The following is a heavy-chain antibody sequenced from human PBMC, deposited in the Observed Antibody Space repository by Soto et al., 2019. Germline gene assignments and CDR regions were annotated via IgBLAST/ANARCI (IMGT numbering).Heavy chain of an antibody. V-gene: IGHV4-34*01. CDR2: INHSGST. Sequence: KPSETLSLTCAVYGGSFSGYYWSWIRQPPGKGLEWIGEINHSGSTNYNPSLKSRVTISVDTSKNQFSLKLSSVTAADTAVYYCARGLDQYDFWSGYYSRDGSYFDYWGQGTLVTVSS. CDR1: GGSFSGYY. D-gene: IGHD3-3*01. J-gene: IGHJ4*02. CDR3: ARGLDQYDFWSGYYSRDGSYFDY.